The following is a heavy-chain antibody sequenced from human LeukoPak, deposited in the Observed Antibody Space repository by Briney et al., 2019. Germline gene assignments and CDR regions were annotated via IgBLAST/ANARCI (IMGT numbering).Heavy chain of an antibody. V-gene: IGHV1-18*01. Sequence: ASVKETRKTSGYIYTRYELDWVGQAPAQGLEWMGWISPYNGNTNYAQRLQGRVTLTTDTSTSTGYMQLRSLRSDDTAVYYCARAAEDLDYWGQGTLVTVSS. J-gene: IGHJ4*02. CDR1: GYIYTRYE. CDR2: ISPYNGNT. CDR3: ARAAEDLDY.